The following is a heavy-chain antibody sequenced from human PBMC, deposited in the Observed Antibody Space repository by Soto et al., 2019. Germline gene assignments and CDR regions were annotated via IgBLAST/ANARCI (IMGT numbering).Heavy chain of an antibody. CDR1: GGPITSDNW. Sequence: QVQLQESGPGVVRPSGTLSLTCAVSGGPITSDNWHNWVRQTPGKGLGWIGEVNHLGASNYSPSLTSRVTISLDKSKNQLSLSMTSVTAADTAMYYCTKDYIGADAFDIWGQGAMVTVSS. V-gene: IGHV4-4*02. D-gene: IGHD2-15*01. CDR3: TKDYIGADAFDI. J-gene: IGHJ3*02. CDR2: VNHLGAS.